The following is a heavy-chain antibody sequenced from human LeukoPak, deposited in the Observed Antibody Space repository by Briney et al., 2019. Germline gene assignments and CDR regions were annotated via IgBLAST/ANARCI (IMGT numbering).Heavy chain of an antibody. CDR2: INHSGST. J-gene: IGHJ1*01. Sequence: SETLSLTCAVYGGSFSGYYWSWIRQPPGKGLEWIGEINHSGSTNYNPSLKSRVTISVDTSKNQFPLKLSSVTAADTAVYYCASRAYCGGDCSQYFQHWGQGTLVTVSS. V-gene: IGHV4-34*01. CDR1: GGSFSGYY. CDR3: ASRAYCGGDCSQYFQH. D-gene: IGHD2-21*02.